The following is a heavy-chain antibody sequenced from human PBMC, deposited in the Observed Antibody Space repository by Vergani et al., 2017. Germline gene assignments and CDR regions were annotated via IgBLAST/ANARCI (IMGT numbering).Heavy chain of an antibody. V-gene: IGHV4-59*01. CDR3: ARVGSSQGTWFDP. CDR2: IYYSGST. J-gene: IGHJ5*02. CDR1: GGSISSYY. D-gene: IGHD6-13*01. Sequence: QVQLQESGPGLVKPSETLSLTCTVSGGSISSYYWSWIRQPPGKGLEWIGYIYYSGSTNYNPSLKSRVTISVDTSKNQFSLQLSSVTAADTAVYYCARVGSSQGTWFDPWGQGTLVTVSS.